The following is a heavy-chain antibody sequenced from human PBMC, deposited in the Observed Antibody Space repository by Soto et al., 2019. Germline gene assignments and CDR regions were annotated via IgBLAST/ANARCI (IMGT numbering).Heavy chain of an antibody. CDR1: GYSFTSYW. D-gene: IGHD6-13*01. Sequence: PGESLKISCKGSGYSFTSYWISWVRQMPGKGLEWMGRIDPSDSYTNYSPSFQGHVTISADKSISTAYLQWSSLKASDTAMYYCASRGVGQLVLYYGMDVWGQGTTVTVSS. J-gene: IGHJ6*02. CDR3: ASRGVGQLVLYYGMDV. CDR2: IDPSDSYT. V-gene: IGHV5-10-1*01.